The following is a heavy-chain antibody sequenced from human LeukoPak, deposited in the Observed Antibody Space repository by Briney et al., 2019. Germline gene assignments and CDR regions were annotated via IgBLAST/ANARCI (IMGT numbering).Heavy chain of an antibody. Sequence: ASVKVSCKASGGTFSSYAISWVRQAPGQGLEWMGGIIPIFGTANYAQKFQGRVTITADKSTSTAYMELRSLRSDDTAVYYCARAMWELPQGYYYMDVWGKGTTVAVSS. CDR2: IIPIFGTA. CDR3: ARAMWELPQGYYYMDV. CDR1: GGTFSSYA. V-gene: IGHV1-69*06. D-gene: IGHD1-26*01. J-gene: IGHJ6*03.